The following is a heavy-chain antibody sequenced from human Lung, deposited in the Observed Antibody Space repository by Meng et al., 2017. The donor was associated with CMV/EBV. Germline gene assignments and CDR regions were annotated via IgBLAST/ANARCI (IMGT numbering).Heavy chain of an antibody. V-gene: IGHV1-2*02. D-gene: IGHD2-15*01. CDR2: INPNSGGT. CDR1: GYTFTGYY. CDR3: ARAEVDCSGGSCYPN. Sequence: SVXVSXXASGYTFTGYYMHWVRQAPGQGLEWMGWINPNSGGTNYAQKFQGRVTMTRDTSISTAYMELSRLRSDDTAVYYCARAEVDCSGGSCYPNWGQGTXVPVAS. J-gene: IGHJ4*02.